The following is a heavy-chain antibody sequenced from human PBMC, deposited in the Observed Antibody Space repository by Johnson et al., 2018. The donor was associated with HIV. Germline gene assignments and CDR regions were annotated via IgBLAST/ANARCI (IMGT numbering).Heavy chain of an antibody. CDR2: IKQDGSEN. D-gene: IGHD6-13*01. Sequence: EVQLVESGGGLVQPGGSLRLSCAASGFTVSSYWMSWVRQAPGKGLEWVANIKQDGSENYYVDSVKGRLTISRDNAKNSLYLQINSLRAEDTAVYYCARERAQQLGSKDHDAFDIWGQGTMVTVSS. V-gene: IGHV3-7*03. CDR3: ARERAQQLGSKDHDAFDI. CDR1: GFTVSSYW. J-gene: IGHJ3*02.